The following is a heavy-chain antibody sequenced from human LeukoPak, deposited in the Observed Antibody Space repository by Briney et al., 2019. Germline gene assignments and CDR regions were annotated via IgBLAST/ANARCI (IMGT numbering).Heavy chain of an antibody. D-gene: IGHD4-23*01. Sequence: GGSLRLSCAASGFTFSGSAMHWVRQASRKGLEWVGRIRSKANSYATAYAASVKGRFTISRDDSKNTAYLQMNSLKTEDTAVYYCTRHGQVDGGNSPFDYWGQGTLVTVSS. CDR1: GFTFSGSA. J-gene: IGHJ4*02. CDR3: TRHGQVDGGNSPFDY. V-gene: IGHV3-73*01. CDR2: IRSKANSYAT.